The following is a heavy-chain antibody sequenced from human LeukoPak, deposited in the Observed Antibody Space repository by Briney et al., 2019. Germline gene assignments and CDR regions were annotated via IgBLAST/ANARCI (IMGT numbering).Heavy chain of an antibody. CDR3: AKEIITGDDYGDFSNYGMDV. D-gene: IGHD4-17*01. CDR1: GFTFSSYG. V-gene: IGHV3-30*18. CDR2: ISYEGSNK. Sequence: GGPLRLSCAASGFTFSSYGMHWVRQAPGKGLEWVAVISYEGSNKKYTDSVKGRFTISRDNSKNTLYLQMNSLRAEDTTVYYCAKEIITGDDYGDFSNYGMDVWGQGTTVTVSS. J-gene: IGHJ6*02.